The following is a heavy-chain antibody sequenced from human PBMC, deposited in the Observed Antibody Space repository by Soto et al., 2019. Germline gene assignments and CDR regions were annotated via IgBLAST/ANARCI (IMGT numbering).Heavy chain of an antibody. J-gene: IGHJ4*02. Sequence: SVKVSCKASGGTFSSYAISWVRQAPGQGLEWMGGIIPIFGTANYAQKFQGRVTITADESTSTAYMELSSLRSEDTAVYYCAQYYYDSSGYYNFDYWGQGTLVTVSS. CDR3: AQYYYDSSGYYNFDY. CDR2: IIPIFGTA. D-gene: IGHD3-22*01. CDR1: GGTFSSYA. V-gene: IGHV1-69*13.